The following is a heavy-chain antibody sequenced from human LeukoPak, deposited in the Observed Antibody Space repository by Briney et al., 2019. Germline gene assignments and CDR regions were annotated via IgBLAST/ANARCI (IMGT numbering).Heavy chain of an antibody. CDR1: GFTFSNYA. Sequence: GGSLRLSCAASGFTFSNYAMNWVRQAPGKGLEWVSCISSSGATTYYAGSVKGRFTISRDNSKNTLYLQMNSLRVEDTAVYYCAKDLRGNYFYQYGMDVWGQGTTVTVSS. J-gene: IGHJ6*02. CDR3: AKDLRGNYFYQYGMDV. V-gene: IGHV3-23*01. D-gene: IGHD1-7*01. CDR2: ISSSGATT.